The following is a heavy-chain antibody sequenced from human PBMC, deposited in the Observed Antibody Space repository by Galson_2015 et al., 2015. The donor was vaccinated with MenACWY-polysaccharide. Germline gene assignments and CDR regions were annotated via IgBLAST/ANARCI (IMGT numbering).Heavy chain of an antibody. V-gene: IGHV3-23*01. CDR3: AKYGVAVAVSMKNHFDY. D-gene: IGHD6-19*01. CDR2: ISGSASVT. CDR1: GFTFSNYA. J-gene: IGHJ4*02. Sequence: SLRLSCAASGFTFSNYAMTWVRQAPGKGLEWVSTISGSASVTYYADSVKGRFSIFRDNSKNTLYMQMNSLRAEDTAVYYCAKYGVAVAVSMKNHFDYCGQGALGTVSS.